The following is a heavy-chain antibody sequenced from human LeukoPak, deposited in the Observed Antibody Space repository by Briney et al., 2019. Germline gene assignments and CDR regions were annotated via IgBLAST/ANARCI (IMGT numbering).Heavy chain of an antibody. CDR1: GFTFSRNA. V-gene: IGHV3-48*04. Sequence: GGSLRLSCAASGFTFSRNAMHWVRQAPGKGLEWVSYISESGDTIYYADSVKGRFTISRDSAKNSLYLLMNSLRAEDTAVYYCARAWGSADYWGQGTLVTVSS. CDR2: ISESGDTI. J-gene: IGHJ4*02. CDR3: ARAWGSADY. D-gene: IGHD7-27*01.